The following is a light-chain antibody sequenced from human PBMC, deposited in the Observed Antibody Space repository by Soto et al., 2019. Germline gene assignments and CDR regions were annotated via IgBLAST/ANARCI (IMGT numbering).Light chain of an antibody. CDR2: DAS. CDR3: QQYNNWPRAT. J-gene: IGKJ4*01. V-gene: IGKV3-15*01. Sequence: EIVLTQSPAILSVSPGERATLSCRASQSISRSLAWYQQKPGQAPRLLISDASTRATGIPARFSAGGSGTDFNLTISSLQSEDFAIYHCQQYNNWPRATFGGGTKVDNK. CDR1: QSISRS.